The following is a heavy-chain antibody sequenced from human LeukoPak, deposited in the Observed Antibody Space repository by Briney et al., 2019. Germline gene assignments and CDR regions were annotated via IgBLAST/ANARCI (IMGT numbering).Heavy chain of an antibody. Sequence: PGGSLRLSCAASGFTFSDYYMTWIRQAPGKGLEWASYISSSGSIIHYADSVKGRFIISRDNAKNSLYLQMNSLRAEDTAVYFCARVGYDSSGRFDYWGQGTLVTVSS. D-gene: IGHD3-22*01. CDR2: ISSSGSII. J-gene: IGHJ4*02. CDR3: ARVGYDSSGRFDY. V-gene: IGHV3-11*04. CDR1: GFTFSDYY.